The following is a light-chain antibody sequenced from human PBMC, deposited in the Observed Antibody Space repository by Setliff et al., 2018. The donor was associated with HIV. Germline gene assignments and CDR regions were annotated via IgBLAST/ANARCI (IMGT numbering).Light chain of an antibody. J-gene: IGLJ1*01. CDR3: SSYTSSRTHV. V-gene: IGLV2-14*03. CDR1: SSDVGGYNY. CDR2: DVS. Sequence: QSALAQPASVSGSPGQSITISCTGTSSDVGGYNYVSWYQHHPGKAPKLMIYDVSKRPSGVSNRFSGSKSGNTAALTISVLQAEDEADYYCSSYTSSRTHVFGTGTKGTVL.